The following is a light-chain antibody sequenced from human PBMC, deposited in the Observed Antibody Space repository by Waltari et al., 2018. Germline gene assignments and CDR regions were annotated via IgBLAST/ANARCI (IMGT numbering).Light chain of an antibody. J-gene: IGKJ1*01. CDR3: QQYNSFPWT. CDR2: KAS. CDR1: QSISSW. V-gene: IGKV1-5*03. Sequence: DIQMAQSPSTLSASVGDRVTITCRASQSISSWLAWYQQKPGKAPNLLSYKASALESGVPSRFSGSGSATDFTLTISGLQPDDFATYFCQQYNSFPWTFGQGTKVEIK.